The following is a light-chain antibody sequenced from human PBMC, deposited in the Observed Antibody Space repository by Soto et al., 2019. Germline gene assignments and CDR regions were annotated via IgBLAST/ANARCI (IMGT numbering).Light chain of an antibody. Sequence: QSALTQPASVSGSPGQSITLSCTGTSSDIGGYDYVSWYQRHPGKAPKLIIYDVNNRPSGVSNRFSGSKSGNTASLTISGPQADEEDDYYCTSYASGSTPVVFGGGTKLTVL. CDR3: TSYASGSTPVV. CDR1: SSDIGGYDY. V-gene: IGLV2-14*01. J-gene: IGLJ2*01. CDR2: DVN.